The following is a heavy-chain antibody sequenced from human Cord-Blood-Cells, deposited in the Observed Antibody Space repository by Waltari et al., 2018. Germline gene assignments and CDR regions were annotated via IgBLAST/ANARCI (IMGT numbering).Heavy chain of an antibody. Sequence: EVQLVESGGGLVKPGGSLRLSCAASGFTFSSYSMNWVRQAPGKGLDLVSSIMSSSSYIYSADSVKCRFTISRDNAKNSLYLQMNSLRAEDTAVYYCARDRQDYYFDYWGQGTLVTVSS. CDR3: ARDRQDYYFDY. V-gene: IGHV3-21*01. J-gene: IGHJ4*02. CDR1: GFTFSSYS. CDR2: IMSSSSYI.